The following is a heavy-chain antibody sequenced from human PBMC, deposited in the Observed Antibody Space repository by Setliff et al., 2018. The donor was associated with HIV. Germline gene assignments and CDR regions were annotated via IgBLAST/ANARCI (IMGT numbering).Heavy chain of an antibody. Sequence: ASVKVSCKASGYTFTGYYMHWVRQAPGQGLEWMGIINPSGGSTSYAQRFQGRVTMTRDTSTSTAYMELSSLRSEDTAVYYCTRDRLGPQWLATSALDIWGQGTMVTVSS. CDR2: INPSGGST. J-gene: IGHJ3*02. V-gene: IGHV1-46*01. CDR1: GYTFTGYY. CDR3: TRDRLGPQWLATSALDI. D-gene: IGHD6-19*01.